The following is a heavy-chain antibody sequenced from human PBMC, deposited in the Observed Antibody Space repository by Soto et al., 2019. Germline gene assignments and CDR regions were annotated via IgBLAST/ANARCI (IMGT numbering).Heavy chain of an antibody. CDR2: ISGSGGST. Sequence: GGSLRLSCAASGFTFSSYAMSWVRQAPGKGLEWVSAISGSGGSTYYADSVKGRFTISRDNSKNTLYLQMNSLRAEDTAVYYCAKDQKWIISSRFPWPYSYYGMDAWGQGTTVTVSS. D-gene: IGHD5-12*01. CDR1: GFTFSSYA. V-gene: IGHV3-23*01. CDR3: AKDQKWIISSRFPWPYSYYGMDA. J-gene: IGHJ6*02.